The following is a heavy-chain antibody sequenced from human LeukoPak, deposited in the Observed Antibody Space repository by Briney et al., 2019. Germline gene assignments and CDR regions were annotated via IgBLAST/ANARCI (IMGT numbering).Heavy chain of an antibody. Sequence: ASVKVSCKASGYTFTGYDINWVRQATGQGLEWMGWMNPNSGNTGYAQKFQGRVTMTRNTSISTAYMELSSLRSEDTAVYYCARGWGALYYFDYWGQGTLVTVSS. V-gene: IGHV1-8*01. CDR3: ARGWGALYYFDY. J-gene: IGHJ4*02. D-gene: IGHD3-16*01. CDR1: GYTFTGYD. CDR2: MNPNSGNT.